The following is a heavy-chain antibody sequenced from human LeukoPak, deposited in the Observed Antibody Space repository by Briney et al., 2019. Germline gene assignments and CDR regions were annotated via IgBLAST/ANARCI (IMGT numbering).Heavy chain of an antibody. CDR1: GISFSSYV. J-gene: IGHJ3*01. CDR3: ARLLNYLDSSGNNHDAFDL. V-gene: IGHV3-48*01. Sequence: GGSPRLACAASGISFSSYVMNWVRQAPGKGPEWLAYITNDGTTIYYADSVKGRFTISRDNAKKSLFLQMSSLRADDTAVYYCARLLNYLDSSGNNHDAFDLWGQGTMVTVSS. CDR2: ITNDGTTI. D-gene: IGHD3-22*01.